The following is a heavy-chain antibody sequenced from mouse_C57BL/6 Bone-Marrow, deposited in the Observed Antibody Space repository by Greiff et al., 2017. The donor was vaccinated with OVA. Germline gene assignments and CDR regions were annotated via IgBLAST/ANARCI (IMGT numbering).Heavy chain of an antibody. CDR2: ISSGGAYI. V-gene: IGHV5-9-1*02. J-gene: IGHJ1*03. Sequence: EVQRVESGEGLVKPGGSLKLSCAASGFTFSSYALSWVRPTPEKRLEWVAYISSGGAYIYYADTVKGRFTSSRDNARNTLYLQMSSLKSEDTAMYYCTRGGYFDVWGTGTTVTVSS. CDR3: TRGGYFDV. CDR1: GFTFSSYA.